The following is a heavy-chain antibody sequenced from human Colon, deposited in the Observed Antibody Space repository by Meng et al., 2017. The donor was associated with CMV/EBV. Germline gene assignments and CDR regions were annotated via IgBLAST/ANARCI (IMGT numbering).Heavy chain of an antibody. V-gene: IGHV1-46*01. Sequence: ASVKVSCKSSGYTLRTYYMHWVRQAPGQGLEWMGRIDPSGSTTTYAQKFQGRVTITKDMSTSTVYIEVGSLTSDDTAVYYCARDPGLGWSDYWGQGTQVTVSS. D-gene: IGHD2-15*01. CDR3: ARDPGLGWSDY. CDR2: IDPSGSTT. J-gene: IGHJ4*02. CDR1: GYTLRTYY.